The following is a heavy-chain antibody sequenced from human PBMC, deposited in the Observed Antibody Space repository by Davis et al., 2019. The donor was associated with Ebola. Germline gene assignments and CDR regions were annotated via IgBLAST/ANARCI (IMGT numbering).Heavy chain of an antibody. J-gene: IGHJ4*02. CDR1: GYSFTSYW. Sequence: PGGSLRLSCKGSGYSFTSYWIGWVRQMPGKGLEWMGIIYPGDSDTRYSPSFQGQVTISADKSISTAYLQWSSLKASDTAMYYCARHFRMTTNAFDYWGQGTLVTVSS. V-gene: IGHV5-51*01. CDR3: ARHFRMTTNAFDY. CDR2: IYPGDSDT. D-gene: IGHD4-17*01.